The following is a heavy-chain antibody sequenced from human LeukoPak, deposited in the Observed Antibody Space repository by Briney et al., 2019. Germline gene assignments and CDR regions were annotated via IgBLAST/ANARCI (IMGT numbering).Heavy chain of an antibody. D-gene: IGHD3-10*01. CDR1: GGSISSSSYY. CDR3: ATGGGSGSSAPKYNWFDP. CDR2: IYYSGST. Sequence: PSETLSLTCTVSGGSISSSSYYWGWIRQPPGKGLEWIGSIYYSGSTYYNPSLKSRVTISVDTSKNQFSLKLSSVTAADTAVYYCATGGGSGSSAPKYNWFDPWGQGTLVTVSS. V-gene: IGHV4-39*01. J-gene: IGHJ5*02.